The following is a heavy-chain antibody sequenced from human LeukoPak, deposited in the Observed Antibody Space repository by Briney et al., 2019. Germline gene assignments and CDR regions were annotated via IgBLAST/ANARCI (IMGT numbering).Heavy chain of an antibody. CDR3: ARGGPTDAFDI. D-gene: IGHD3-16*01. V-gene: IGHV4-30-2*01. CDR1: GGSISSGGYS. J-gene: IGHJ3*02. Sequence: SETLSLTCAVSGGSISSGGYSWRWIRQPPGKGLEWIGYIYHSGSTYYNPSLKSRVTISVDRSKNQFSLKLSSVTAADTAVYYCARGGPTDAFDIWGQGTMVTVSS. CDR2: IYHSGST.